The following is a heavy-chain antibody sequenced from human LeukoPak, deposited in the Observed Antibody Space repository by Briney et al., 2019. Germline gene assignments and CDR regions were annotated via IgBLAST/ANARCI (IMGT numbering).Heavy chain of an antibody. V-gene: IGHV3-23*01. J-gene: IGHJ4*02. Sequence: GGSLRLSCAASGFTFSSDAMSWVRQAPGKGLEWVSAISGSGGSTYYADSVKGRFTISRDNSKNTLYLQMNSLRAEDTAVYYCAKIGRGPRITMVRGVYNFDYWGQGTLVTVSS. CDR1: GFTFSSDA. CDR3: AKIGRGPRITMVRGVYNFDY. D-gene: IGHD3-10*01. CDR2: ISGSGGST.